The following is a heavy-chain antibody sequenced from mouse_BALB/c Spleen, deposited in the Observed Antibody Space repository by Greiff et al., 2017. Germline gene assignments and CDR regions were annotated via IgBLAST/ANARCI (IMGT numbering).Heavy chain of an antibody. CDR2: ISSGSSTI. Sequence: EVKRVESGGGLVQPGGSRKLSCAASGFTFSSFGMHWVRQAPEKGLEWVAYISSGSSTIYYADTVKGRFTISRDNPKNTLFLQMTSLRSEDTAMYYCARSHYRYDAMDYWGQGTSVTVSS. J-gene: IGHJ4*01. V-gene: IGHV5-17*02. D-gene: IGHD2-14*01. CDR3: ARSHYRYDAMDY. CDR1: GFTFSSFG.